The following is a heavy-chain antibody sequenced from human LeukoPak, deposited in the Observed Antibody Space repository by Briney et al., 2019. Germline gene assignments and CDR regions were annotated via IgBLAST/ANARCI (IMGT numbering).Heavy chain of an antibody. D-gene: IGHD2-2*01. CDR2: ISSSGSTI. Sequence: GGSLRLSCAASGFTFSSYAMSWVRQAPGKGLEWVSYISSSGSTIYYADSVKGRFTISRDNAKNSLYLQMNSLRAEDTAVYYCARIYCSSTSCPFYYYYMDVWGKGTTVTVSS. CDR1: GFTFSSYA. V-gene: IGHV3-48*04. J-gene: IGHJ6*03. CDR3: ARIYCSSTSCPFYYYYMDV.